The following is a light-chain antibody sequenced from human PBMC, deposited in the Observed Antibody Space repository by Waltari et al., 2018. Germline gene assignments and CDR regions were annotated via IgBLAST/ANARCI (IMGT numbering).Light chain of an antibody. V-gene: IGKV3-11*01. CDR2: DVS. J-gene: IGKJ1*01. CDR3: QHRSGWPPWT. Sequence: EIVLTLSPATLSLSPGERAILSCRASQRVSTYVAWYQHRPGQAPRLLIHDVSNRATGIPARFSGSGSGTDFTLTISSLEPEDFAVYYCQHRSGWPPWTFGQGTKVEVK. CDR1: QRVSTY.